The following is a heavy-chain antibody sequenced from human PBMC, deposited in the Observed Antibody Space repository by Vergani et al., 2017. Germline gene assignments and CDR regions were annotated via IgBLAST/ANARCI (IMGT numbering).Heavy chain of an antibody. J-gene: IGHJ3*02. CDR1: GYTFTSYY. CDR3: ARDRRTYYYDSSGYYYSLNVVFDI. D-gene: IGHD3-22*01. CDR2: INPSGGIT. Sequence: QVQLVQSGAEVKKPGASVKVSCKASGYTFTSYYMHWVRQAPGQGLEWMGIINPSGGITSYAQKFQGRVTMTRDTSTSTVYMELSSLRSEDTAVYCCARDRRTYYYDSSGYYYSLNVVFDIWGQGTMVTVSS. V-gene: IGHV1-46*03.